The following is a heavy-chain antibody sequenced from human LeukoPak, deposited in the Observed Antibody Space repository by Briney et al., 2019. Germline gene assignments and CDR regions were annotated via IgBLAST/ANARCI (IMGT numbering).Heavy chain of an antibody. CDR2: ISRNGGST. J-gene: IGHJ4*02. CDR3: ARDQGWQLSSFPIDY. V-gene: IGHV3-64*01. CDR1: GFTFSSHA. Sequence: GGSLRLSCAASGFTFSSHAFHWVRQAPGKGLEYVSGISRNGGSTYHVKSVKDRFTISRDNSKNALYLHMGSLRGDDTAVYYCARDQGWQLSSFPIDYWGLGILVTVSS. D-gene: IGHD4-23*01.